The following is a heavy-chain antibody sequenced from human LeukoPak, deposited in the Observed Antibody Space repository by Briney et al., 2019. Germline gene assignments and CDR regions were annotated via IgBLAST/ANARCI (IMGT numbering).Heavy chain of an antibody. Sequence: GASVKVSCKASGYTFTGYYMHWVRQAPGQGLEWMGWMNPNSGNTGYAQKFQGRVTITRNTSISTAYMELSSLRSEDTAVYYCARMGRRVGYEDYWGQGTLVTVSS. V-gene: IGHV1-8*03. CDR3: ARMGRRVGYEDY. CDR2: MNPNSGNT. CDR1: GYTFTGYY. D-gene: IGHD3-22*01. J-gene: IGHJ4*02.